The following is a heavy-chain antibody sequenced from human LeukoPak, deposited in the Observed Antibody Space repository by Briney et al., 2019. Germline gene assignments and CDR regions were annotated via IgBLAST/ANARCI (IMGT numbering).Heavy chain of an antibody. Sequence: QAGGSLRLSCAASGVTFSSYAMSWVRQAPGKGLEWVSTVNDRGTGTYYADSVKGRFTISRDNSKSTLSLQMISLRAEDTALYYCAKGLKTAVGPYMGYHYYMDVWGKGTTVTVSS. CDR1: GVTFSSYA. V-gene: IGHV3-23*01. J-gene: IGHJ6*03. CDR3: AKGLKTAVGPYMGYHYYMDV. CDR2: VNDRGTGT. D-gene: IGHD5-18*01.